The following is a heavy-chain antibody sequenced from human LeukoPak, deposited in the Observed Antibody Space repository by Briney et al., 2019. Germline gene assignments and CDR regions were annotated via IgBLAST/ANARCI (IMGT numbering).Heavy chain of an antibody. CDR3: ARPSTVTTDYYYGMDD. V-gene: IGHV3-11*01. CDR2: IDTSGTPI. CDR1: GFGFSDYY. J-gene: IGHJ6*02. Sequence: GGSLRLSCAASGFGFSDYYMTWIRQAPGKGLQWVAYIDTSGTPIYYADSVKGRFTISRDNAKKSLYLQMNSLRAEDTAVYYCARPSTVTTDYYYGMDDWGQGTTVTVSS. D-gene: IGHD4-17*01.